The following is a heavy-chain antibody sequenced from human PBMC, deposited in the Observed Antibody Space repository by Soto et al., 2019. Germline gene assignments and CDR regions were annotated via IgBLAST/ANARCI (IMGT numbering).Heavy chain of an antibody. CDR3: TTLSIAARPGFDY. D-gene: IGHD6-6*01. V-gene: IGHV3-23*01. Sequence: EVHLLESGGAFVQPGGSLRLSCAASGFTFSNYAMNWVRQAPGKGLEWVSAISGSGGSTYYADSVKGRFTISRDNSKNTLYLQMNSLKTEDTAVYYCTTLSIAARPGFDYWGQGTLVTVSS. CDR1: GFTFSNYA. CDR2: ISGSGGST. J-gene: IGHJ4*02.